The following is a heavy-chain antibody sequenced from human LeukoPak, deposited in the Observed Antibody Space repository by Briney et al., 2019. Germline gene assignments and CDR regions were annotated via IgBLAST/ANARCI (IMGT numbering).Heavy chain of an antibody. J-gene: IGHJ6*03. V-gene: IGHV5-51*01. Sequence: GASLKISCKGSGYSFTSYWIGWVRQMPGKGLEWMGIIYPGDSDTRYSPSFQGQVTISADQSISTAYLQWSSLKASDTAQYYCARHRTVTTSHYYYYRDLWGKGNTVTVSS. CDR3: ARHRTVTTSHYYYYRDL. D-gene: IGHD4-17*01. CDR1: GYSFTSYW. CDR2: IYPGDSDT.